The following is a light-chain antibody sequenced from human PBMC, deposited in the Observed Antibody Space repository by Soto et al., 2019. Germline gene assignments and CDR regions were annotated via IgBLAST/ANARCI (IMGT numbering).Light chain of an antibody. J-gene: IGLJ3*02. CDR2: SNN. CDR3: AAWDDSLNGGV. CDR1: SSNIGSNT. Sequence: QSVLTQPPSASGTPRQRVTISCSGSSSNIGSNTVNWYQQLPGTAPKLLIYSNNQRPSGVPDRFSGSKSGTSASLAISGLQSEDEADYYCAAWDDSLNGGVFGGGTKVTVL. V-gene: IGLV1-44*01.